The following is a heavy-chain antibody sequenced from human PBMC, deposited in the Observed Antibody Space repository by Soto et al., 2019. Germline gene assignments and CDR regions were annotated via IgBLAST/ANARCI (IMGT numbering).Heavy chain of an antibody. Sequence: ASVKVSCKASGYTFTSYGISWVRQAPGQGLEWMGWISAYNGNTDYAQKLQGRVTMTTDTSTSTAYMELRSLRSDDTAVYYCAREGPYYDILTGYLTIYYFDYWGQGTLVTVSS. CDR2: ISAYNGNT. CDR3: AREGPYYDILTGYLTIYYFDY. V-gene: IGHV1-18*04. D-gene: IGHD3-9*01. CDR1: GYTFTSYG. J-gene: IGHJ4*02.